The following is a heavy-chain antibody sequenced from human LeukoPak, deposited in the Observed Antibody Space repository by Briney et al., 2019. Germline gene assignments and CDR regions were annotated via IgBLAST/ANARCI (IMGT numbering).Heavy chain of an antibody. V-gene: IGHV3-30*04. D-gene: IGHD3-22*01. J-gene: IGHJ4*02. CDR1: GFTFSDSA. Sequence: PGGSLRLSCAASGFTFSDSAMHWVRQAPGKGLEWVAVIPYDGSNKYYADSVKGRFTISRDNSRNTLYLQMNSLRAEDTAVYYCARGSGYLETFDYWGQGTLVTVSS. CDR2: IPYDGSNK. CDR3: ARGSGYLETFDY.